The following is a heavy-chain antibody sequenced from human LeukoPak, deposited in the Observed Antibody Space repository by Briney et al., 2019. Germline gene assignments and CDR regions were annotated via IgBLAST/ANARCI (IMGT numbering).Heavy chain of an antibody. J-gene: IGHJ4*02. CDR2: ISANNANR. CDR3: ARKMGSSSGWHQVFDY. CDR1: GYTFTSYG. V-gene: IGHV1-18*04. Sequence: ASVKVSCKASGYTFTSYGVSWVRQAPGQGLEWMGWISANNANRNYAQNLQGRVTMTTDTSTSTAYMELRSLRSDDTAVYHCARKMGSSSGWHQVFDYWGQGTLVTVSS. D-gene: IGHD6-19*01.